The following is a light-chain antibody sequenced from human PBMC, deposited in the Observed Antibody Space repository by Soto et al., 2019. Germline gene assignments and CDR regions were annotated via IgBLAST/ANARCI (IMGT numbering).Light chain of an antibody. CDR3: QQYGSSPWT. CDR1: QSVSSN. V-gene: IGKV3D-15*02. Sequence: EIVMTQSPATLSVSPGEGVTLSCRASQSVSSNLAWYQQRPGQAPRLLIYGASTRATGIPARFSGSGSGTEFTLTISSLQSEDFAVYYCQQYGSSPWTFGQGTKVDI. J-gene: IGKJ1*01. CDR2: GAS.